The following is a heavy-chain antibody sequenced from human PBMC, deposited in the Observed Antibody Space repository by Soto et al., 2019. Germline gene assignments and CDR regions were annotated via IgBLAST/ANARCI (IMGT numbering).Heavy chain of an antibody. CDR1: GGSISSGGYY. CDR2: IYYSGST. V-gene: IGHV4-31*03. Sequence: SETLSLTCTVSGGSISSGGYYWSWIRQHPGKGLEWIGYIYYSGSTYYNPSLKSRVTISVDTSKNQFSLKLSSVTAADTAVYYCARAPSSGIAENWFDPWGQGTLVTVSS. D-gene: IGHD6-13*01. J-gene: IGHJ5*02. CDR3: ARAPSSGIAENWFDP.